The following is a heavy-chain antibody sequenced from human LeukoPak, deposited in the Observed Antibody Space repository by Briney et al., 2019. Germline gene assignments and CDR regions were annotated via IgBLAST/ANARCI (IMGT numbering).Heavy chain of an antibody. CDR1: GFTFSSYS. D-gene: IGHD5-18*01. J-gene: IGHJ3*02. V-gene: IGHV3-21*01. CDR3: ARDGYSYGALGI. CDR2: ISSSSSYI. Sequence: PGGSLRLSCAASGFTFSSYSMNWVRQAPGKGLEWVSSISSSSSYIYYADSVKGRFTISRDNAKNSLYLQMNSLRAEDTAVYYCARDGYSYGALGIWGQGTMVTVSS.